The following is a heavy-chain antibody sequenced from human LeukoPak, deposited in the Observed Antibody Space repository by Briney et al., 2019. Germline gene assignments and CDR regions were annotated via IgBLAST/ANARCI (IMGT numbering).Heavy chain of an antibody. D-gene: IGHD1-26*01. CDR3: AREWESDAFDI. Sequence: GGSLRLSCVASGFTFSSYWMTWVRQAPGKGLEWLANIKEDGSIQYYLDSVRGRFTISRDNSKNTLYLQMNSLRAEDTAVYYCAREWESDAFDIWGQGTMVTVSS. V-gene: IGHV3-7*01. CDR2: IKEDGSIQ. CDR1: GFTFSSYW. J-gene: IGHJ3*02.